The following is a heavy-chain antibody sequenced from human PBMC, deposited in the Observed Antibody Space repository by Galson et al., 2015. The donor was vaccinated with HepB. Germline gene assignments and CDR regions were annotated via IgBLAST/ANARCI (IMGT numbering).Heavy chain of an antibody. CDR3: AKDWRHCSSTSCYYYYYYYMDV. CDR2: ISYDGSNK. CDR1: GFTFSSYG. D-gene: IGHD2-2*01. Sequence: LRLSCAASGFTFSSYGMHWVRQAPGKGLEWVAVISYDGSNKYYADSVKGRFTISRDNSKNTLYLQMNSLRAEDTAVYYCAKDWRHCSSTSCYYYYYYYMDVWGKGTTVTVS. J-gene: IGHJ6*03. V-gene: IGHV3-30*18.